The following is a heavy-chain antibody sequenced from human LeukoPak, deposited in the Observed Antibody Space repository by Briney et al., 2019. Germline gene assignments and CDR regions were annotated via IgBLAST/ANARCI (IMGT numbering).Heavy chain of an antibody. CDR1: GYTFTGYY. CDR2: INPNSGGT. V-gene: IGHV1-2*02. D-gene: IGHD3-10*01. Sequence: EASVKVSRKASGYTFTGYYIHWVRQAPGQGLECMGWINPNSGGTNYAQKFQGRVTMTRDTSISTAYMELSRLRSDDTAVYYCARGGSGSYFSWLDPWGQGTLVTVSS. J-gene: IGHJ5*02. CDR3: ARGGSGSYFSWLDP.